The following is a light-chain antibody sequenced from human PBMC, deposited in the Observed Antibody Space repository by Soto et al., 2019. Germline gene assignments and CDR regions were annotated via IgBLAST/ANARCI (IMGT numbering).Light chain of an antibody. CDR3: AAWDDSLNGPV. V-gene: IGLV1-44*01. Sequence: QSVLTQPPSASGTPGQRVTISCSGSSSNIGSNTVNWYQQLPGTAPKLLIYSNNQRPSGVPDRFSGSKSGTSASLAISGLQSEEEAYYYCAAWDDSLNGPVFGGGTKLTVL. CDR1: SSNIGSNT. CDR2: SNN. J-gene: IGLJ2*01.